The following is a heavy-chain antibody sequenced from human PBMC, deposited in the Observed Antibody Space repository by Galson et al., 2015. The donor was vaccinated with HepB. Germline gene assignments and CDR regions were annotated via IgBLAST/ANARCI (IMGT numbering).Heavy chain of an antibody. CDR2: IYYGGGT. V-gene: IGHV4-59*07. D-gene: IGHD3-16*02. J-gene: IGHJ6*03. CDR3: ARGIVSWRGYFYYCYYMDF. Sequence: YTLSPTSAAPGGLISRYYRSWLRQPPGRGLEWVGYIYYGGGTNYNPSRKCPLTISVDTSNNQFSLKLSSVTAADTAVYYCARGIVSWRGYFYYCYYMDFWGKGTTVTVSS. CDR1: GGLISRYY.